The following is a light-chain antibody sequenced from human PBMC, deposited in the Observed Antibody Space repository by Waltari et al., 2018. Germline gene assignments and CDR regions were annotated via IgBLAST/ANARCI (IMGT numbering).Light chain of an antibody. CDR2: MAS. CDR3: QQYSSFST. J-gene: IGKJ2*01. Sequence: DIQMTQSPSTLSASVVYRVTISCRASQSVGTWLAWYQQKPGKAPKLLIYMASSLESGVPSRFSGSGSGREFTLTISSLQPDDFATYSCQQYSSFSTFGQGTKVDI. CDR1: QSVGTW. V-gene: IGKV1-5*03.